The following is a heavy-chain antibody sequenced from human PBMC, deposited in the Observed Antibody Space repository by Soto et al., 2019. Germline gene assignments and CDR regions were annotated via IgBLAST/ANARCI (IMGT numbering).Heavy chain of an antibody. CDR3: TRPQSSGWYDY. J-gene: IGHJ4*02. V-gene: IGHV5-51*01. D-gene: IGHD6-19*01. CDR2: INPGDSDI. CDR1: GYSFINHW. Sequence: PGESRKISCKGSGYSFINHWIAWVRQMPGKGLEWMGIINPGDSDIRYSPSFQGQITISADKSINTAYLQWSSLRASDTATYYCTRPQSSGWYDYWGQGTLVTVSS.